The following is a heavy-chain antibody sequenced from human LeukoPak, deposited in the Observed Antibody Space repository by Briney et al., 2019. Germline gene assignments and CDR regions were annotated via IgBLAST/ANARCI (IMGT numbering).Heavy chain of an antibody. CDR3: ARGRGLFGYSSGWLIDY. D-gene: IGHD6-19*01. V-gene: IGHV3-30*03. CDR2: ISYDGSSE. J-gene: IGHJ4*02. Sequence: GGSLSLSCAASGFTFSRYSMNWVRQAPGKGLEWVAVISYDGSSEFYADSVKGRFTISRDNSKNTLSLQMNGLRPEDTAVYYCARGRGLFGYSSGWLIDYWGQGTLVAVSS. CDR1: GFTFSRYS.